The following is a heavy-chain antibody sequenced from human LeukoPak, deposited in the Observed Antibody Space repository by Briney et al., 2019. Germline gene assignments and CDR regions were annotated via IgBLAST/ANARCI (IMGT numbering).Heavy chain of an antibody. Sequence: SETLSLTCTVSGYSFGSSSYYWGWIRQPPGKGLEWIGSIYYSGSTSYNPSLKSRVTISVDTSKNQFSLKLSSVTAADTAVYYCARNSSGWSFDYWGQGTLVTVSS. CDR3: ARNSSGWSFDY. CDR1: GYSFGSSSYY. J-gene: IGHJ4*02. V-gene: IGHV4-39*01. CDR2: IYYSGST. D-gene: IGHD6-19*01.